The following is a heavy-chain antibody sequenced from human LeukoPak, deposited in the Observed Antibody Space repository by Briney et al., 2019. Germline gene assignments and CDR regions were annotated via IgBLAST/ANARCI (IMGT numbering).Heavy chain of an antibody. V-gene: IGHV4-30-4*08. Sequence: SETLSLTCTVSGGSISSGDYYWSWIRQPPGKGLEWIGYIYYSGSTYYNPSLKSRVTISVDTSKNQFSLKLSSVTAADTAVYYCARIVVVPAARNDAFDIWGQGTMVTVSS. J-gene: IGHJ3*02. CDR3: ARIVVVPAARNDAFDI. CDR2: IYYSGST. D-gene: IGHD2-2*01. CDR1: GGSISSGDYY.